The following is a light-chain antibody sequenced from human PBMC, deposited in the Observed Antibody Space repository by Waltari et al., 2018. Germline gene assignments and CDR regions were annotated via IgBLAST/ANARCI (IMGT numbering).Light chain of an antibody. V-gene: IGLV2-14*03. J-gene: IGLJ1*01. CDR1: SSDVGGYNY. CDR2: DVN. CDR3: NSYTSSSTYV. Sequence: QSALTQPASVSGSPGQSITISCTGTSSDVGGYNYVSWYQQHPGKGPKLIIYDVNNRPSGVSNRCSGSKSGNTASLTISGLQAEDEADYYCNSYTSSSTYVFGTGTKVTVL.